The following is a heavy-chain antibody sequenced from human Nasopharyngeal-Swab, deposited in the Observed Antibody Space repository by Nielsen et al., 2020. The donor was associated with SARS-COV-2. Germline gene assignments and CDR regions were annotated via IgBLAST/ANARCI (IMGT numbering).Heavy chain of an antibody. J-gene: IGHJ6*03. Sequence: ASVKVSCKASGYTFTSYGISWVRQAPGQGLDWMGWISAYNGNTNYAQKLQGRVTMTTDTSTSTAYMELRSLRSDDTAVYYCARAVYCSGGSCYSWHYYYYYMDVWGKGTTVTVSS. V-gene: IGHV1-18*01. CDR2: ISAYNGNT. CDR1: GYTFTSYG. D-gene: IGHD2-15*01. CDR3: ARAVYCSGGSCYSWHYYYYYMDV.